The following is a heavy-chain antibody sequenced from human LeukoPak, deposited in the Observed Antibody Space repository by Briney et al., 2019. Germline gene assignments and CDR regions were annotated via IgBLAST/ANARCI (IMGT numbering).Heavy chain of an antibody. CDR1: GYTFIGHY. CDR3: ARGGYSLYYFYCMDV. D-gene: IGHD2-2*03. V-gene: IGHV1-2*02. CDR2: INPNSGGT. Sequence: ASVKVSCKASGYTFIGHYLHWVRQAPGQGLEWMGWINPNSGGTSYAQKFQGRVTMTRDTSISTAYMELSRLRSDDTAVYYCARGGYSLYYFYCMDVWGQGTTVTVSS. J-gene: IGHJ6*02.